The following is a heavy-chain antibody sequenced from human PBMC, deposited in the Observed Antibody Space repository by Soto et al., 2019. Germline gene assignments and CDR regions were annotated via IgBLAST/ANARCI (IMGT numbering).Heavy chain of an antibody. Sequence: QVQLVQSGAEVKKPGSSVKVSCKASGGTFSSYAISWVRQAPGQGLEWMGGIIPIFGTANYAQKFQGRVTITADESTRTAYMELSSLRSEDTAVYYGAGQGLVFGVVITFNWFDPWGQGTLVTVSS. V-gene: IGHV1-69*01. CDR3: AGQGLVFGVVITFNWFDP. J-gene: IGHJ5*02. CDR2: IIPIFGTA. CDR1: GGTFSSYA. D-gene: IGHD3-3*01.